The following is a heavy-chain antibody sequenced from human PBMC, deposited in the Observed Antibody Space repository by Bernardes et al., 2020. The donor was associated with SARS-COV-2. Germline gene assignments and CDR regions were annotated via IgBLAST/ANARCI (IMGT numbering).Heavy chain of an antibody. D-gene: IGHD2-15*01. V-gene: IGHV3-30*03. J-gene: IGHJ4*02. CDR2: SCNIGRKK. CDR1: KYR. CDR3: ATTPQYEYTRVFDF. Sequence: KYRKSGVRGKRGKGLEGVGVSCNIGRKKFYADSVKGRFTISRDNSKNTLYLQMNSLRAEDTAVYYCATTPQYEYTRVFDFWGQGTLVTASS.